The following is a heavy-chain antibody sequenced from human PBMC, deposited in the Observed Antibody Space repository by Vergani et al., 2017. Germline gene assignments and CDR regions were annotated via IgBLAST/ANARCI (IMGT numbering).Heavy chain of an antibody. Sequence: EVQLVESGGGLVQPGGSLRLSCAAYGFIVSSNYMSWVRQAPGKGLEWVSLIDSDGSTYYADSVKGRFTISRDISKNTLYLQMNSLRAEDTAVYYCARAPSSGWFYYFDYWGQGTLVTVSS. CDR2: IDSDGST. V-gene: IGHV3-66*02. CDR1: GFIVSSNY. CDR3: ARAPSSGWFYYFDY. D-gene: IGHD6-19*01. J-gene: IGHJ4*02.